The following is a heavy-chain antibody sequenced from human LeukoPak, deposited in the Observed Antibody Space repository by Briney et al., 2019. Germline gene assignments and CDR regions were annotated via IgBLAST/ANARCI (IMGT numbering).Heavy chain of an antibody. J-gene: IGHJ4*02. V-gene: IGHV1-8*01. Sequence: APVRVSCKASGYTFTSYDFNWVRQAPGQGPEWIGWMNPNSGTTGYAQKFQGRVTMTRDTSISTAYMDLSSLRSEDTAVYYCASQGAYYDSSGYYRYWGQGTLVTVSS. D-gene: IGHD3-22*01. CDR2: MNPNSGTT. CDR1: GYTFTSYD. CDR3: ASQGAYYDSSGYYRY.